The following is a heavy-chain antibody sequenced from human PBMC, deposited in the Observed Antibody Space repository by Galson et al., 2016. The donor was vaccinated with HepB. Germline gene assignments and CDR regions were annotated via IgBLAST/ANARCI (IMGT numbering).Heavy chain of an antibody. CDR1: GDSITNSNDY. V-gene: IGHV4-39*02. Sequence: SETLSLTCSVSGDSITNSNDYWGWIRQPPGKGLEWIGSIYHSGSTFYKSSLKSRVTISVDTSKNHFSLKLTSVTAADTAVFYCVKSGSSFWFDPWGQGTLVTVS. J-gene: IGHJ5*02. CDR3: VKSGSSFWFDP. D-gene: IGHD1-1*01. CDR2: IYHSGST.